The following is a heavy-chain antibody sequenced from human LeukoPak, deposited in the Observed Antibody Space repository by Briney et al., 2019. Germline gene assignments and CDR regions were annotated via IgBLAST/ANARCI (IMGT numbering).Heavy chain of an antibody. CDR2: IRYDGSNK. J-gene: IGHJ5*02. Sequence: GVSLRLSCAASGFTFSSYGMHWVRQAPGKGLEGVAFIRYDGSNKYYADSVKGRFTISRDNSKNTLYLQMNSLRAEDTAVYYCAKRGGLSSLFDPWGQGTLVTVSS. CDR1: GFTFSSYG. CDR3: AKRGGLSSLFDP. V-gene: IGHV3-30*02. D-gene: IGHD2-15*01.